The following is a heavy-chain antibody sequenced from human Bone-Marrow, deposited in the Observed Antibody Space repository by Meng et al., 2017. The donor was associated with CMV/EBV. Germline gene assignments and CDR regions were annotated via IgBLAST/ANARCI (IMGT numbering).Heavy chain of an antibody. Sequence: VQVQECEPGLVKPSQSLALTGGASGGSSSSGGYYLSWIRQPPGKGVEWIGYIYDSGSTYDNPSLKSRVTISVDTSKNQFTPKLSSVTDADTAVYYCARVMCPKRTPYYFDYWGQGTLVTVSS. CDR1: GGSSSSGGYY. J-gene: IGHJ4*02. CDR3: ARVMCPKRTPYYFDY. D-gene: IGHD3-16*01. CDR2: IYDSGST. V-gene: IGHV4-30-4*08.